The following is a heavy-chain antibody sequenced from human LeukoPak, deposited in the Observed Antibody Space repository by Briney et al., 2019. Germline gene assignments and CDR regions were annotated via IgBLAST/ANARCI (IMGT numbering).Heavy chain of an antibody. CDR1: GGSISSYY. Sequence: SETLSLTCTVSGGSISSYYWSWIRQPAGKGLEWIGRIFTSGSTNYNPSLKSRVTMSVDTSKNQFSLKLTSVTAADTAVYYCARDTVAGTHWFDPWGQGTLVTVSS. J-gene: IGHJ5*02. CDR2: IFTSGST. V-gene: IGHV4-4*07. CDR3: ARDTVAGTHWFDP. D-gene: IGHD6-13*01.